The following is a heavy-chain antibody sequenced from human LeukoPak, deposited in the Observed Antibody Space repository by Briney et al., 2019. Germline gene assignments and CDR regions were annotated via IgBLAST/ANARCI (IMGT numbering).Heavy chain of an antibody. Sequence: GASVKVSCKASGYTFTSYYMHWVRLAPGQGLEWMGWVNPNSGGTNYAQKFQGRVTMTRDTSISTAYMELSRLRSDDTAVYYCARASPYRYCSGGSCNFFDYWGQGTLVTVSS. J-gene: IGHJ4*02. V-gene: IGHV1-2*02. CDR3: ARASPYRYCSGGSCNFFDY. CDR1: GYTFTSYY. CDR2: VNPNSGGT. D-gene: IGHD2-15*01.